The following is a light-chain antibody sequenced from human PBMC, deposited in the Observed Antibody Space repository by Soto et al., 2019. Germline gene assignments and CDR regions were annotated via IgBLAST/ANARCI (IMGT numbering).Light chain of an antibody. CDR2: GAS. CDR3: QQYGSSSPTT. V-gene: IGKV3-20*01. J-gene: IGKJ5*01. CDR1: QSVTNNY. Sequence: EIVLTQSPGTLSLSPGEGATLYCRASQSVTNNYLAWYRQRPDQAPRLLIYGASTRATGIPDRFSGGGSGTDFTLTISRLEPDDFGVYYCQQYGSSSPTTFGQGTRLDIE.